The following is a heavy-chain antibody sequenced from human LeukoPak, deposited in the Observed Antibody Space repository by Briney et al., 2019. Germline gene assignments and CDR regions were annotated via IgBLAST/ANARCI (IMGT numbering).Heavy chain of an antibody. CDR2: IRSKAYGGTT. CDR1: GFTFGDYA. Sequence: GGSLRLSCTASGFTFGDYALSWVRQAPGVGLEWVGFIRSKAYGGTTHYAASVKGRFTISRDDYNSITYLQMNGLKTEDTAVYYCSRDGLVDYYYGMDGWGRGTAVTVSS. J-gene: IGHJ6*02. D-gene: IGHD5/OR15-5a*01. V-gene: IGHV3-49*04. CDR3: SRDGLVDYYYGMDG.